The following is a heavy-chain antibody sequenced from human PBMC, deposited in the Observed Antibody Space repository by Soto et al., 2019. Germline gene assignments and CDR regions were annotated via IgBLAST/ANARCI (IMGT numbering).Heavy chain of an antibody. D-gene: IGHD7-27*01. CDR3: ARDETGDSYYFYYGLDV. CDR2: IIPVFHTA. J-gene: IGHJ6*02. CDR1: GGNFNTYT. Sequence: QVQLVQSGAEVKKPGSSVKVSCKASGGNFNTYTINWVRQAPGQGLEWLGGIIPVFHTADYAQRFQGRLKITADDSTNTAYMELSSLTAEDTAVYFCARDETGDSYYFYYGLDVWGQGTAVTVSS. V-gene: IGHV1-69*01.